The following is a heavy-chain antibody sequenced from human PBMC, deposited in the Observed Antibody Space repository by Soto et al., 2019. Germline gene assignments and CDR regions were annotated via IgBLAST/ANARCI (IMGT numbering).Heavy chain of an antibody. V-gene: IGHV3-30-3*01. Sequence: GGSLRLSCAASGFTFSSYAMHWVRQAPGKGLEWVAVISYDGSNKYYADSVKGRFTISRDNSKNTLYLQMNSLRAEDTAVYYCARDRGGYSSYGMDVWGQGTTVTVSS. CDR2: ISYDGSNK. J-gene: IGHJ6*02. CDR3: ARDRGGYSSYGMDV. D-gene: IGHD6-13*01. CDR1: GFTFSSYA.